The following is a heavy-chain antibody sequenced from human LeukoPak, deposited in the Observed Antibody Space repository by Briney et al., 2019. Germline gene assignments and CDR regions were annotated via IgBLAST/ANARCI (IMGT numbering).Heavy chain of an antibody. V-gene: IGHV4-59*12. J-gene: IGHJ6*02. CDR3: ARERYQLLYPRYHYGMDV. CDR2: IYYSGST. D-gene: IGHD2-2*02. Sequence: SETLSLTCTVSGVSISSYYWSWIRQPPGKGLVWIGYIYYSGSTNYNPSLKSRVTISVDTSKNQFSLKLSSVTAADTAVYYCARERYQLLYPRYHYGMDVWGQGTTVTVSS. CDR1: GVSISSYY.